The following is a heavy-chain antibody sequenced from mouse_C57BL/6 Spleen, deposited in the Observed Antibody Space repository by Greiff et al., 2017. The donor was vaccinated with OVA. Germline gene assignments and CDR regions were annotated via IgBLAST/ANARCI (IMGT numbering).Heavy chain of an antibody. D-gene: IGHD4-1*01. CDR1: GYTFTSYW. CDR3: ARFPQTGFDY. V-gene: IGHV1-64*01. J-gene: IGHJ2*01. CDR2: IHPNSGST. Sequence: QVHVKQPGAELVKPGASVKLSCKASGYTFTSYWMHWVKQRPGQGLEWIGMIHPNSGSTNYTEKFKSKATLTVDKSSSTAYMQLSSLTSEDSAVYYCARFPQTGFDYWGQGTTLTVSS.